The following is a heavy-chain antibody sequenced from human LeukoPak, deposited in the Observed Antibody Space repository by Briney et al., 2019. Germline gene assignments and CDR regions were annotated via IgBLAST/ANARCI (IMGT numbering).Heavy chain of an antibody. CDR3: ARSTDGWYYDFWSVYSNWFDP. V-gene: IGHV1-18*01. CDR1: GYAFTSYG. Sequence: GASVKVSCKAPGYAFTSYGISWVRQAPGQGLEWMGRIRAYNGNTNYAQKLQGRVTMTTDTSTSTAYMELRSLRSDDTAVYYCARSTDGWYYDFWSVYSNWFDPWGQRTLVTVSS. J-gene: IGHJ5*02. CDR2: IRAYNGNT. D-gene: IGHD3-3*01.